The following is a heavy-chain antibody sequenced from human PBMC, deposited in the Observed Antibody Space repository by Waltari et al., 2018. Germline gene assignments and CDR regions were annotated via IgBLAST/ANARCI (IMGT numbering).Heavy chain of an antibody. CDR2: IKQDGSEN. J-gene: IGHJ4*02. CDR1: GFPFSSYW. CDR3: ARSYYYDSRTFDY. Sequence: EVQLVESGGGLVQPGGSLRLSCAASGFPFSSYWMSWVRQAPGKGLEWVANIKQDGSENYYVDSVKGRFTISRDNAKNSLYLQMNSLRAEDTAVYYCARSYYYDSRTFDYWGQGTLVTVSS. D-gene: IGHD3-22*01. V-gene: IGHV3-7*01.